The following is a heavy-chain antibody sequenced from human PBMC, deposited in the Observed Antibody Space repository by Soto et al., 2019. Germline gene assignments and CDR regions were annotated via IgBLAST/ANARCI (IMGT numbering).Heavy chain of an antibody. CDR2: ISGSGGST. Sequence: PGGSLRLSCAASGFTFSCYAMSWVRQAPGKGLEWVSAISGSGGSTYYADSVKGRFTISRDNSKNTLYLQMNSLRAEDTAVYYCAKVSSGVIVVVPAAIFYWGQGTLVTVSS. D-gene: IGHD2-2*01. CDR3: AKVSSGVIVVVPAAIFY. CDR1: GFTFSCYA. V-gene: IGHV3-23*01. J-gene: IGHJ4*02.